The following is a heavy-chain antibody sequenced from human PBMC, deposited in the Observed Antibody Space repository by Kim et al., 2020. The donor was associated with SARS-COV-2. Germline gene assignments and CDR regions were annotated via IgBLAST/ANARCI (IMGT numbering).Heavy chain of an antibody. CDR3: ATPRDHYSGGWCSSFDY. D-gene: IGHD6-19*01. J-gene: IGHJ4*02. Sequence: GKGRFTISRDKSKNTLDLQMNSLRAEDTAVYYCATPRDHYSGGWCSSFDYWGQGTLVTVSS. V-gene: IGHV3-30*03.